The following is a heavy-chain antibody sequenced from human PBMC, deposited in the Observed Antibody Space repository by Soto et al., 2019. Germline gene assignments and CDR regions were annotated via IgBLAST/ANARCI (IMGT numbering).Heavy chain of an antibody. CDR1: GFTFSNAW. J-gene: IGHJ4*02. Sequence: LRLSCAASGFTFSNAWMSWVRQAPGKGLEWVGRIKSKTDGGTTDYAAPVKGRFTISRDDSKNTLYLQMNSLKTEDTAVYYCTTDLAIAAVDYWGQGTLVTVSS. CDR2: IKSKTDGGTT. D-gene: IGHD6-13*01. V-gene: IGHV3-15*01. CDR3: TTDLAIAAVDY.